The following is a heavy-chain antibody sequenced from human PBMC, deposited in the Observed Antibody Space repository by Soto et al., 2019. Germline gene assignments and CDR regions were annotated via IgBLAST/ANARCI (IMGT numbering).Heavy chain of an antibody. CDR1: GYTFTSYG. CDR2: ISAYNGNT. V-gene: IGHV1-18*01. Sequence: ASVKVSCKASGYTFTSYGISCVRQAPGQGLEWMGWISAYNGNTNYAQKLQGRVTMTTDTSTSTAYMELRSQRSDDTAVYYCARVGYCSGGSCLEYFQHWGQGTLVTVSS. CDR3: ARVGYCSGGSCLEYFQH. J-gene: IGHJ1*01. D-gene: IGHD2-15*01.